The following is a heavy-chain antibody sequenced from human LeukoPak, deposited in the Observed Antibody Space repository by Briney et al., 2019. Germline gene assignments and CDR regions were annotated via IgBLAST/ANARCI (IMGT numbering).Heavy chain of an antibody. Sequence: SETLSLTCTVSGYSISSGYYWGWIRQPPGKGLEWIGSIYHSGSTYYNPSLKSRVTISVDTSKNQFSLKLSSVTAADTAVYYCARDPSIAAAGYYYYYYMDVWGKGTTVTVSS. V-gene: IGHV4-38-2*02. CDR3: ARDPSIAAAGYYYYYYMDV. J-gene: IGHJ6*03. D-gene: IGHD6-13*01. CDR1: GYSISSGYY. CDR2: IYHSGST.